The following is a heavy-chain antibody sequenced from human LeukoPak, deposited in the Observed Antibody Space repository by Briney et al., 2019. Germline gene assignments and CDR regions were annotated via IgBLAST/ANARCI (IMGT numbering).Heavy chain of an antibody. CDR3: ARESKLGATFDAFDI. V-gene: IGHV1-2*02. CDR2: INPNSGGT. CDR1: GYTFTGYY. J-gene: IGHJ3*02. D-gene: IGHD1-26*01. Sequence: ASVKVSCKASGYTFTGYYMHWVRQAPGQGLEWMGWINPNSGGTNYAQKLQGRVTMTTDTSTSTAYMELRSLRSDDTAVYYCARESKLGATFDAFDIWGQGTMVTVSS.